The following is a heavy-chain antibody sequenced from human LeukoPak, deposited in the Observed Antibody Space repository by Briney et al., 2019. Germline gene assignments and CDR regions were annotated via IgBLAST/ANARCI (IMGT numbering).Heavy chain of an antibody. CDR2: INHSGST. D-gene: IGHD6-13*01. CDR1: GGSFSGYY. Sequence: SETLSLTCAVYGGSFSGYYCSWIRQPPGKGLEWIGEINHSGSTNYNPSLKSRVTISVDTSKNQFSLKLSSVTAADTAVYYCARVKKLDRLWNDYWGQGTLVTVSS. CDR3: ARVKKLDRLWNDY. V-gene: IGHV4-34*01. J-gene: IGHJ4*02.